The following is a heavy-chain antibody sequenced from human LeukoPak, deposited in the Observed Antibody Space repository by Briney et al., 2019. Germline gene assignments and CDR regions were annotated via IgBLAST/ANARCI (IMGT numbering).Heavy chain of an antibody. Sequence: TSETLSVTCAVYGGSFSGLYWSWIRQTPGKGLEWIGEVNHSGSTNYNPSLKSRVTISVDTSKNQFSLKLNSVTAADTAVYYCARKDCSSNSCYAPFDYWGQGTLVTVSS. CDR1: GGSFSGLY. CDR2: VNHSGST. CDR3: ARKDCSSNSCYAPFDY. J-gene: IGHJ4*02. D-gene: IGHD2-2*01. V-gene: IGHV4-34*01.